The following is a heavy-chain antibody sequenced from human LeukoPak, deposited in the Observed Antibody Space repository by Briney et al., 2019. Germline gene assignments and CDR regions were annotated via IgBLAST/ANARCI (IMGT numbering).Heavy chain of an antibody. CDR3: AREIFGSGSCPDY. V-gene: IGHV3-33*01. CDR1: GFAFNTYA. CDR2: IWHDGSHK. D-gene: IGHD3-10*01. Sequence: GGSLRLSCAASGFAFNTYAMHWVRQAPGKGLEWVTLIWHDGSHKSYIDSVRGRFTISRDNSRNTVYLQMNGLRAEDTAVYYCAREIFGSGSCPDYWGQGTLVTVSS. J-gene: IGHJ4*02.